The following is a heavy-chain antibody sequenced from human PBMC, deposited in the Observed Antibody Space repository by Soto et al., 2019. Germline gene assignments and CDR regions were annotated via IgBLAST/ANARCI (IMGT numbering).Heavy chain of an antibody. Sequence: ASVKVSCEASGYTFTSYGISWVRQAPGQGLEWMGWISAYNGNTNYAQKLQGRVTMTTDTSTSTAYMELRSLRSDDTAVYYCARDYALYCISTSCYWDYWGQGTLVTVSS. V-gene: IGHV1-18*01. CDR1: GYTFTSYG. CDR3: ARDYALYCISTSCYWDY. D-gene: IGHD2-2*01. CDR2: ISAYNGNT. J-gene: IGHJ4*02.